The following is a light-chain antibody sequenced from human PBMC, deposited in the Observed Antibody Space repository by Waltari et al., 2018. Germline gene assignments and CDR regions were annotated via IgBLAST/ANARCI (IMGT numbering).Light chain of an antibody. CDR2: ERN. CDR3: CSHASGASPFIR. V-gene: IGLV2-23*01. J-gene: IGLJ2*01. CDR1: SVICGVCNL. Sequence: QSALTQPAPLSESPRPSITVSCTGPSVICGVCNLVSCSQQRPVEPPRLILYERNRRPSGVSDRFSGSGSGNTASLTISGLQAEDEADYHCCSHASGASPFIRFGGGTKLAVL.